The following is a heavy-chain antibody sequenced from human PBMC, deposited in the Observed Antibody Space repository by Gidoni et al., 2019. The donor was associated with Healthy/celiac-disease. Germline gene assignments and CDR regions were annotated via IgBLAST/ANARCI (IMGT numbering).Heavy chain of an antibody. D-gene: IGHD6-13*01. J-gene: IGHJ5*02. CDR2: INHSGST. Sequence: QVQLQQWGAGLLKPSETLSLTCAVYGGSFSGYYWSWIRQPPGKGLEWIGEINHSGSTNYNPSLKSRVTISVDTSKNQFSLKLSSVTAADTAVYYCARGLSYSSSWYRWSHFDPWGQGTLVTVSS. V-gene: IGHV4-34*01. CDR1: GGSFSGYY. CDR3: ARGLSYSSSWYRWSHFDP.